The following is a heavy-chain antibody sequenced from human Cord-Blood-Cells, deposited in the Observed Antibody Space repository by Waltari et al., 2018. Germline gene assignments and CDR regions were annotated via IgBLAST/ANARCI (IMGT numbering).Heavy chain of an antibody. CDR2: INHSGST. Sequence: QVQLQQWGAGLLKPSETLSLTCAVYGGSFSGYYWSWIRQPPGKGLEWIGEINHSGSTNYNPSLKSRVTISVDTSKNQFSLKLSSVTAADTAVYYCARAETYYDILTGYYDYWGQGTLATVSS. J-gene: IGHJ4*02. D-gene: IGHD3-9*01. CDR3: ARAETYYDILTGYYDY. V-gene: IGHV4-34*01. CDR1: GGSFSGYY.